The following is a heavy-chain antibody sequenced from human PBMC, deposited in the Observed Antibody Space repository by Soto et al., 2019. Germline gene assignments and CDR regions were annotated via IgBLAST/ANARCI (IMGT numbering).Heavy chain of an antibody. J-gene: IGHJ4*02. CDR1: GFTFSTHS. Sequence: EVQLVESGGGLVQPGGSLRLSCAASGFTFSTHSMNWVRQAPGKGLEWISYITSSSVTMYADSVKGRFTISRDNSKYTMYLQMSSLRAEDSAVFYCARDPYGDYYFDHWGQGTLVTVSS. D-gene: IGHD4-17*01. V-gene: IGHV3-48*01. CDR3: ARDPYGDYYFDH. CDR2: ITSSSVTM.